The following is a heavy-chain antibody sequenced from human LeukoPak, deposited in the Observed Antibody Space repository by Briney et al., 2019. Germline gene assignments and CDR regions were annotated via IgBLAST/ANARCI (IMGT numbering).Heavy chain of an antibody. Sequence: GESLKISCKGSGYSFTSYWIGWVRQMPGKGLEWMGIIYPGDSDTRYSPSFRGQVTISADKSISTAYLQWSSLKASDTAMYYCARRGYGLEWALGQNWFDPWGQGTLVTVSS. D-gene: IGHD3-3*01. CDR3: ARRGYGLEWALGQNWFDP. V-gene: IGHV5-51*01. CDR2: IYPGDSDT. CDR1: GYSFTSYW. J-gene: IGHJ5*02.